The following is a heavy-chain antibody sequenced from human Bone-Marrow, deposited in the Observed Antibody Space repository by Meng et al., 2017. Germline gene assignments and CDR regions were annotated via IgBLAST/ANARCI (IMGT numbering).Heavy chain of an antibody. CDR2: INDIGST. CDR1: SGYY. V-gene: IGHV4-34*01. CDR3: ARGLDGAHSSSWYAMFFF. Sequence: QLQLQRGGYGLLKPSETLSFSGYYWSWIRQPPGKGLKWIGEINDIGSTNYNPSLKSRVTMSVDTSKNQFSLKLTSVTAADTAVYYCARGLDGAHSSSWYAMFFFWGQGTLVTVSS. J-gene: IGHJ4*02. D-gene: IGHD6-13*01.